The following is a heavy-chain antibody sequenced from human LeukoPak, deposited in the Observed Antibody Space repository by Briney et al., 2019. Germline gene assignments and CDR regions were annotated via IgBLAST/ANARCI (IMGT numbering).Heavy chain of an antibody. D-gene: IGHD6-19*01. CDR2: VRSKAYGGTT. Sequence: GGSLRLSCTASGFTFGDYAMTWVRQAPGKGLEWVGFVRSKAYGGTTEYAASVKGRFTISRDDSKSIAYLQVNSLKTEDTAVYYCTVAVAEYWGQGTLVTVSS. CDR1: GFTFGDYA. V-gene: IGHV3-49*04. J-gene: IGHJ4*02. CDR3: TVAVAEY.